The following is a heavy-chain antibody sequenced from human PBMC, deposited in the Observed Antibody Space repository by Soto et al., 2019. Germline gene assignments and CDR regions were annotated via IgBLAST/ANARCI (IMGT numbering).Heavy chain of an antibody. CDR3: ARSGYSYGPNPLLY. J-gene: IGHJ1*01. V-gene: IGHV4-31*03. D-gene: IGHD5-18*01. CDR2: IYYSGST. Sequence: QVQLQESGPGLVKPSQTLSLTCTVSGGSISSGGYYWSWIRQHPGKGLEWIGYIYYSGSTYYNPSLKSRVTIPVEPSKNRYSRKLSSVAAADTAVYYCARSGYSYGPNPLLYWGQGTLVTVSS. CDR1: GGSISSGGYY.